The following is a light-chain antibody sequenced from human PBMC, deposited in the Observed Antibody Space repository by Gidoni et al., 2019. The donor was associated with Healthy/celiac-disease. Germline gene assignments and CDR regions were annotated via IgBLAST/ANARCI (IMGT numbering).Light chain of an antibody. CDR3: SSYTSSSTPFV. CDR1: SSDVGGYTY. J-gene: IGLJ1*01. CDR2: EVS. V-gene: IGLV2-14*01. Sequence: QSALTQPASVSGSPGQSITISCTGTSSDVGGYTYVSWYHQHPGKAPKLMIYEVSNRPSGVSNRFSGSKSGNTASLTISGLQAEDEADYYCSSYTSSSTPFVFGTGTKVTVL.